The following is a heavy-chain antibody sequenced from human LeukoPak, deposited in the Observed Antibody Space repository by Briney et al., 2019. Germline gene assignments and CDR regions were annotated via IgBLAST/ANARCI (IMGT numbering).Heavy chain of an antibody. CDR3: ARQLRKAAGSEY. CDR2: IYYSGNT. D-gene: IGHD6-13*01. CDR1: GGSISSSSYY. Sequence: SETLSLTCTVSGGSISSSSYYWGWIRQPPGKGLEWIGSIYYSGNTYYTTSLKSRVTISVDKSRNRFSLKLSSVTAADKALYYCARQLRKAAGSEYWGQGTLVTVYS. V-gene: IGHV4-39*01. J-gene: IGHJ4*02.